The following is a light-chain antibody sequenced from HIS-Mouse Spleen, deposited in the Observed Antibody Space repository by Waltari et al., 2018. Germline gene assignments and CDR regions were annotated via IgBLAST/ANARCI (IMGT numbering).Light chain of an antibody. CDR3: YSTDSSGNHRV. CDR2: EDS. J-gene: IGLJ2*01. Sequence: SYELTQPPSVSVSPGQTARITCSGAALPKKYAYWYQQKSGQAPVLVIYEDSKRPSGIPERVSGSSSVTMATLTISGAQVEDEADYYCYSTDSSGNHRVFGGGTKLTVL. CDR1: ALPKKY. V-gene: IGLV3-10*01.